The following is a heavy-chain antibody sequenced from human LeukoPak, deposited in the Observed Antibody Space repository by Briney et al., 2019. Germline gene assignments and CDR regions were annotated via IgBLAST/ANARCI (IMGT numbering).Heavy chain of an antibody. CDR3: AREPHYYYDSSGYDY. CDR2: IYTSGST. CDR1: GGSISSGTYY. J-gene: IGHJ4*02. D-gene: IGHD3-22*01. V-gene: IGHV4-61*02. Sequence: NTSETLSLTCTVSGGSISSGTYYWSWIRQPAGKGLEWIGRIYTSGSTNYNPSLKSRVTISVDTSKNQFSLKLSSVTAADTAVYYCAREPHYYYDSSGYDYWGQGTLVTVSS.